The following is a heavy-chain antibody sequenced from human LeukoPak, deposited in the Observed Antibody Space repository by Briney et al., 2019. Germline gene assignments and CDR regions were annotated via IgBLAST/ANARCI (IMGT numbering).Heavy chain of an antibody. CDR1: GFTFSSYE. Sequence: GGSLRLSCAASGFTFSSYEMNWVRQAPGKGLEWVSYISRSGSTIYYADSVKGRFTISRDNAKNSLYLQMNSLRAEDTAVYYCARRGDTSAYETWGYLDYWGQGTLVTVSS. J-gene: IGHJ4*02. CDR2: ISRSGSTI. D-gene: IGHD3-22*01. V-gene: IGHV3-48*03. CDR3: ARRGDTSAYETWGYLDY.